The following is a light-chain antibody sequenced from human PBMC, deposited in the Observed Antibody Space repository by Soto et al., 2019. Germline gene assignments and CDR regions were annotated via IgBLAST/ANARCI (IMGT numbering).Light chain of an antibody. V-gene: IGKV3-20*01. Sequence: ELVLTQSPGTLSLSPGERATLSCRASHSVSSSYLAWYQQKPGQAHRLLIYGASSRATGIPDRFSGIGSGTDFTLTISRLEPEDVAVYYCQQYGSSPPIPFGQGTRLEIK. CDR1: HSVSSSY. CDR3: QQYGSSPPIP. J-gene: IGKJ5*01. CDR2: GAS.